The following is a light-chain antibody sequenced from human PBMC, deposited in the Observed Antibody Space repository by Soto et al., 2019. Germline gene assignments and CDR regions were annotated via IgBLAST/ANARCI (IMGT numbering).Light chain of an antibody. V-gene: IGKV1-5*03. J-gene: IGKJ2*01. CDR2: KAS. Sequence: DLPMTQSPSTLSASVGDRVTITCRASQSISSWLAWYQQKPGKAPNLLIYKASSLESGVPSRFSGSGSGTEFTLTISSLQPDDFATYYCQQYDTYHTFGQGTKLEIK. CDR3: QQYDTYHT. CDR1: QSISSW.